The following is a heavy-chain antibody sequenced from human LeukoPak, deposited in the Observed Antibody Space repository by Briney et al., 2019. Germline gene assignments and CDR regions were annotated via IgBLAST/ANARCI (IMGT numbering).Heavy chain of an antibody. J-gene: IGHJ4*02. CDR1: GGSFSGYY. Sequence: SETLSLTCAVYGGSFSGYYWSWIRQPPGMRLEWIGEINQDGVTNYNPSLKSRVTISIDTSQNQFSLKVTSVTAADTAVYYCARGAGKKWEFGGQGTLVTVSS. CDR2: INQDGVT. V-gene: IGHV4-34*01. D-gene: IGHD1-26*01. CDR3: ARGAGKKWEF.